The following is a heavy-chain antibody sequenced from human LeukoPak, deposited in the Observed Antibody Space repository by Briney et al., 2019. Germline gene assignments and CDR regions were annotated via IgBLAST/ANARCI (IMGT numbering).Heavy chain of an antibody. J-gene: IGHJ4*02. CDR1: GFTFSDYY. V-gene: IGHV3-11*05. D-gene: IGHD3-16*01. CDR2: ISSSSSYT. CDR3: ARERGLRLGFRDYFDY. Sequence: GGSLRLSCAASGFTFSDYYMSWSRQAPGKGLEWVSYISSSSSYTNYADSVKGRFTISRDNAKNSLYLQMNSLRAEDTAVYYCARERGLRLGFRDYFDYWGQGTLVTVSS.